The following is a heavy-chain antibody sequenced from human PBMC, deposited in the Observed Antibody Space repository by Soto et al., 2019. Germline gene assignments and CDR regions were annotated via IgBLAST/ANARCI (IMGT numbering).Heavy chain of an antibody. CDR3: ARERDGYNF. CDR2: IDTDGSTT. D-gene: IGHD5-12*01. CDR1: GFTFSNYL. Sequence: EVQLVESGGNLVQPGGSLRLSCAASGFTFSNYLMHWVRQVPGKGLVWVSRIDTDGSTTNYADSVKGRFTISRDNAKNTLYLQMNSLRVEDTAVYYCARERDGYNFWGQGTMVTVSS. J-gene: IGHJ3*01. V-gene: IGHV3-74*01.